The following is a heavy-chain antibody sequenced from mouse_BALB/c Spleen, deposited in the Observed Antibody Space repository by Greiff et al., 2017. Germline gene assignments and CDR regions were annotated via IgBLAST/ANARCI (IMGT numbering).Heavy chain of an antibody. CDR1: GFTFSDYY. CDR3: ARGGGRPYFDD. J-gene: IGHJ2*01. V-gene: IGHV5-4*02. CDR2: ISDGGSYT. Sequence: EVQLVESGGGLVKPGGSLKLSCAASGFTFSDYYMYWVRQTPEKRLEWVATISDGGSYTYYPDSVTGRFTISRDNAKNNLYLQMSSLKSEDTAMYYCARGGGRPYFDDWGQGTTRTVSS.